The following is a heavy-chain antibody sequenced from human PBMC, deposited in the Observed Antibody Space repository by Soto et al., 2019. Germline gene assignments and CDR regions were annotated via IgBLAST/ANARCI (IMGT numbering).Heavy chain of an antibody. J-gene: IGHJ4*02. CDR2: IYYSGST. Sequence: SETLSLTCTVSGGSVTSGTYYWNWIRQPPGKGLEWIGYIYYSGSTNYNPSLKSRVSILVDKSKNQFSLNLDSVTAADTAVYYCARNLFDSRGYPPEVWGQGILVTVSS. CDR3: ARNLFDSRGYPPEV. D-gene: IGHD3-22*01. CDR1: GGSVTSGTYY. V-gene: IGHV4-61*01.